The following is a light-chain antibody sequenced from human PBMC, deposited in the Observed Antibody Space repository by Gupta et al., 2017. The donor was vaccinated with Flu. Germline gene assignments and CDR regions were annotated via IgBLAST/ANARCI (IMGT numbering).Light chain of an antibody. CDR1: SSDVGSYDL. CDR2: ENN. CDR3: SSYASITSRYV. Sequence: ITISCTGTSSDVGSYDLISWYQQHPGKVPKLIIYENNKRPSGVSNRFSGSKSGNTASLTISGIQAEDEADYYCSSYASITSRYVFGSGTKVTVL. J-gene: IGLJ1*01. V-gene: IGLV2-23*01.